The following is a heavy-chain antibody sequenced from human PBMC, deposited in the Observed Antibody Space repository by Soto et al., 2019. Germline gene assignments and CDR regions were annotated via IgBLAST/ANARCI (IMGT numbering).Heavy chain of an antibody. Sequence: GASVKVSCKASGYTFTSYHMSWVRQAPGQGLEWMGWISAYNGNTNYVQKLQGRVTITTDTSASTAYMELRSLRSEDTAVYYCVMGDRSRWYSLDYWCQAILVTVS. CDR1: GYTFTSYH. V-gene: IGHV1-18*01. CDR3: VMGDRSRWYSLDY. CDR2: ISAYNGNT. D-gene: IGHD6-13*01. J-gene: IGHJ4*02.